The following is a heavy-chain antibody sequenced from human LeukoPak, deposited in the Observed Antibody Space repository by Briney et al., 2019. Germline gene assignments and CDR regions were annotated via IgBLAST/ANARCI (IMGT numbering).Heavy chain of an antibody. CDR3: ARAVGSYSWSGYYRLVDY. V-gene: IGHV1-46*01. J-gene: IGHJ4*02. CDR2: INPSGGST. CDR1: GYTLTSYY. Sequence: GASVTVSCTASGYTLTSYYMHWVRQAPGQGLEWMGIINPSGGSTSYAQKFQGRVTMTRDTSTSTVYMELSSLRSEDTAVYYCARAVGSYSWSGYYRLVDYWGQGTLVTVSS. D-gene: IGHD3-3*01.